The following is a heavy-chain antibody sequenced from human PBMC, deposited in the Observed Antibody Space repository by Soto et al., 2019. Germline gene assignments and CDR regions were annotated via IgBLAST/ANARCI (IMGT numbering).Heavy chain of an antibody. V-gene: IGHV1-69*01. D-gene: IGHD1-26*01. CDR2: IIPIFGTA. CDR3: AKKGGATPNWSDP. Sequence: QVQLVQSGAEVKKPGSSVKVSCKASGGTFSSYAISWVRQAPGQGLEWMGGIIPIFGTANYAQKFQGRVTIAADESRGTAYVEVGSLSSGDTPGYYCAKKGGATPNWSDPWAQGTLVPFSS. CDR1: GGTFSSYA. J-gene: IGHJ5*02.